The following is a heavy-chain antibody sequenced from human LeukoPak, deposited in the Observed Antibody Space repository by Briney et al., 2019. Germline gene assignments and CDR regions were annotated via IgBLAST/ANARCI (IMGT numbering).Heavy chain of an antibody. CDR3: ARGPHYDYVWGSYRLTYVFDY. J-gene: IGHJ4*02. D-gene: IGHD3-16*02. CDR1: GGSISSSSYY. V-gene: IGHV4-39*07. CDR2: INHSGST. Sequence: SETLSLTCTVSGGSISSSSYYWSWIRQPPGKGLEWIGEINHSGSTNYNPSLKSRVTISVDTSKNQFSLKLSSVTAADTAVYYCARGPHYDYVWGSYRLTYVFDYWGQGTLVTVSS.